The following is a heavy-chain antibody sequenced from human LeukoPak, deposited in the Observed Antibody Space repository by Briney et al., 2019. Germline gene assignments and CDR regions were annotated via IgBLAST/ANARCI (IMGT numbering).Heavy chain of an antibody. CDR1: GFTVSSNY. CDR2: ISSGGST. D-gene: IGHD3-10*01. V-gene: IGHV3-53*01. J-gene: IGHJ5*02. CDR3: ARGEGYYGYGFDL. Sequence: GGSLRLSCAASGFTVSSNYMSWVRQAPGKGLEWVSLISSGGSTYYADSVKGRFTISRDNPKNTLYLQMNSLRAEDTAVYYCARGEGYYGYGFDLWGQGTLVTVSS.